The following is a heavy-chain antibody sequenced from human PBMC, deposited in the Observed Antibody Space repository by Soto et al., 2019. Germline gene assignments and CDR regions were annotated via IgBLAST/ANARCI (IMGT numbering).Heavy chain of an antibody. CDR2: IYHSGST. Sequence: SETLSLTCAVSGGSISSSNWWSWVRQPPGKGLEWIGEIYHSGSTNYNPSLKSRVTISVDKSKNQFSLKLSSVTAADTAVYYCARRIQLWLYSFDYWGQGTLVTAPQ. V-gene: IGHV4-4*02. J-gene: IGHJ4*02. D-gene: IGHD5-18*01. CDR3: ARRIQLWLYSFDY. CDR1: GGSISSSNW.